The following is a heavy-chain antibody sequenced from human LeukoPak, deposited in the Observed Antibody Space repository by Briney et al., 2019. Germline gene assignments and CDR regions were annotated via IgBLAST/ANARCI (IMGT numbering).Heavy chain of an antibody. V-gene: IGHV3-23*01. CDR3: ARVGDWSNYFGMDA. J-gene: IGHJ6*02. CDR1: GFTFSGHS. Sequence: GVLRLSCAASGFTFSGHSMTWVRQTPGKGLEWVSVIFGNGVKTYYADSLKGRFTISRDNSKSTLYLQMNSLRADDTAVYYCARVGDWSNYFGMDAWGQGTTVSVSS. CDR2: IFGNGVKT. D-gene: IGHD3-16*01.